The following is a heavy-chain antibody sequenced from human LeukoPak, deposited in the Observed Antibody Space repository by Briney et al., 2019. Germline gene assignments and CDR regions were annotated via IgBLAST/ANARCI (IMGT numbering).Heavy chain of an antibody. V-gene: IGHV1-2*02. CDR1: GYTFTGYY. J-gene: IGHJ3*02. CDR3: ARGTMEYGNYKAFAAFDI. D-gene: IGHD4-11*01. CDR2: INPNSGGT. Sequence: ASVKVSCKASGYTFTGYYMHWVRQAPGQGLEWMAWINPNSGGTNFAQNFQGRVTMTRDTSISTAYMELSRLRSDDTAVYYCARGTMEYGNYKAFAAFDIWGQGTMVTVSS.